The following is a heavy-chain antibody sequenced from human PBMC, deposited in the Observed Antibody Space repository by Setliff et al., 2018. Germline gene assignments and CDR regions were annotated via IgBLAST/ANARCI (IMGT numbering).Heavy chain of an antibody. V-gene: IGHV5-51*01. CDR3: ARSPXGVAFDI. Sequence: PGESLKISCKGSGYSFTTYWIGWVRQMPGKGLELMGIIYPADSDPRYSPSFQGQVTISVDKSISTVYLHWSSLKASDTAMYYCARSPXGVAFDIWGQGTMVTVSS. D-gene: IGHD2-8*01. CDR1: GYSFTTYW. J-gene: IGHJ3*02. CDR2: IYPADSDP.